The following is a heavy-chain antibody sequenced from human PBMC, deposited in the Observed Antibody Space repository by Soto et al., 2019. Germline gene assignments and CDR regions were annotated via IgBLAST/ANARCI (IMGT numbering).Heavy chain of an antibody. V-gene: IGHV3-30*18. D-gene: IGHD4-4*01. J-gene: IGHJ6*02. CDR1: GFTFSSYG. Sequence: QVQLVESGGGVVKPGRSLRLSCAASGFTFSSYGMHWVRQAPGKGLEWVAVISYDGSNKYYADSVKGRFTIYRDNSKNTLYLQMNSLRAEDTAVYYCAKYVEFTDYSISPGMDVWGQGTTVTVSS. CDR2: ISYDGSNK. CDR3: AKYVEFTDYSISPGMDV.